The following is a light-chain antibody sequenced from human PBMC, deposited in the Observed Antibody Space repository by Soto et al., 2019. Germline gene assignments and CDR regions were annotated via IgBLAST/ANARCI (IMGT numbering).Light chain of an antibody. CDR3: QQYTNTNNPWM. Sequence: IGMTQSPSTQSASACDIVTITCRASQSIGNWLAWYQQKPGRAPKLLVYGASTLQSGVASRFSGSGSGTEFTFILSSLQPDDAATYYCQQYTNTNNPWMFGQGTKVDI. CDR2: GAS. J-gene: IGKJ1*01. V-gene: IGKV1-5*01. CDR1: QSIGNW.